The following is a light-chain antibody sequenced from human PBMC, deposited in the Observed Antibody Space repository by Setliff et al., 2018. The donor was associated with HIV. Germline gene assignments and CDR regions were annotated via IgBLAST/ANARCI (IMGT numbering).Light chain of an antibody. CDR3: CSYAGSSTPYV. J-gene: IGLJ1*01. Sequence: QSALTQPASVSGSPGQSITISCTGTSSDVGSYNLVSWYQQHPGEAPKLMIYEVSKRPSGVSNRFSGSKSGNTASLTISGLQAEDEADYYCCSYAGSSTPYVFGTGTKGTVL. CDR1: SSDVGSYNL. CDR2: EVS. V-gene: IGLV2-23*02.